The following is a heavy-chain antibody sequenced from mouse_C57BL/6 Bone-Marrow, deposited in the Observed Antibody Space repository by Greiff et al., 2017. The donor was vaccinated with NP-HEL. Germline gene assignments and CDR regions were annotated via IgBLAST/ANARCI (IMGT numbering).Heavy chain of an antibody. J-gene: IGHJ3*01. CDR3: TSDCYYWFAY. D-gene: IGHD2-3*01. CDR1: GYTFTDYE. Sequence: QVQLKESGAELVRPGASVTLSCTASGYTFTDYEMHWVKQTPVHGLEWIGAIDPVPGGPAYNQKFKGKAILTADKSSSTAYMELRSLTSEDSAVYYCTSDCYYWFAYWGQGTLVTVSA. V-gene: IGHV1-15*01. CDR2: IDPVPGGP.